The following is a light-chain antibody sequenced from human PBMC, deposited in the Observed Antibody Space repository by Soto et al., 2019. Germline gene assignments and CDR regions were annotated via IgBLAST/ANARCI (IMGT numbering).Light chain of an antibody. CDR2: SAS. CDR3: QQYNNLPPT. Sequence: DIVMTQSPLTLSVSPGESATLSCRASERVSTNLAWYQQTPGQAPRLLIYSASRRPTDIPVRFSGSGSGEEFTLTISSLQSEDFAIYYCQQYNNLPPTFGQGLKVDI. V-gene: IGKV3-15*01. J-gene: IGKJ1*01. CDR1: ERVSTN.